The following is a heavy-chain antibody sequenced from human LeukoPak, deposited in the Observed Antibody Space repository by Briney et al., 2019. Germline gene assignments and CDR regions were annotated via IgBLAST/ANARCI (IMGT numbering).Heavy chain of an antibody. V-gene: IGHV4-31*03. CDR3: ARGLGRGINYYDSSGYDY. CDR2: IYYSGST. J-gene: IGHJ4*02. CDR1: GGSISSGGYY. D-gene: IGHD3-22*01. Sequence: SETLSLTCTVSGGSISSGGYYWSWIRQHPGKGLEWIGYIYYSGSTYYNPSLKSRVTISVDTSKNQFSLKLSSVTAADTAVYYCARGLGRGINYYDSSGYDYWGQGTLVTVSS.